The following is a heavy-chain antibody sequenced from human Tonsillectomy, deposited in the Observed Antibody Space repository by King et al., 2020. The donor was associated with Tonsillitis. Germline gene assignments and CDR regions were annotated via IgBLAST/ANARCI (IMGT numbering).Heavy chain of an antibody. J-gene: IGHJ6*02. D-gene: IGHD2-2*02. CDR3: AKDERASCYTCGYYYYGVDV. V-gene: IGHV1-46*03. Sequence: QVQLVESGAEVKKPGASVKVSCKASGYTFTSYYMHWVRQAPGQGLEWMGIINPSGGSTTYAQKFQGRVTMTRDMSTSTVYMELSSLRSEDTAVYYCAKDERASCYTCGYYYYGVDVWGQGTTVTVSS. CDR1: GYTFTSYY. CDR2: INPSGGST.